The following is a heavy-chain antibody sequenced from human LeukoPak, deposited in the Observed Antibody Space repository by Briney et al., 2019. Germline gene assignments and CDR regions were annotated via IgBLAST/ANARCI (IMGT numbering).Heavy chain of an antibody. J-gene: IGHJ4*02. CDR3: ARDRSYFDTSFGY. D-gene: IGHD3-22*01. CDR1: GGSISSGDYY. CDR2: IYSSGST. V-gene: IGHV4-61*08. Sequence: SETLSLTCTVSGGSISSGDYYWSWIRQPPGKGLEWIGYIYSSGSTNYNPSLKSRVTMSVDTSKNQFSLKLSSVTAADTAVYYCARDRSYFDTSFGYWGQGTLVTVSS.